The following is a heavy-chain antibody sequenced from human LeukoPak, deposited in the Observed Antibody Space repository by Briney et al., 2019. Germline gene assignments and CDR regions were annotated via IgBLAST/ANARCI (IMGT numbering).Heavy chain of an antibody. CDR3: ARGADSYFWSGYYDY. J-gene: IGHJ4*02. CDR1: GYSISSGYY. Sequence: SETLSLTCTASGYSISSGYYWGWIRQPPGKGLEWIGSIYHSGSTYYNPSLKSRVTISVDTSKNQFSLKLGSVTAADTAVYYCARGADSYFWSGYYDYWGQGTLVTVSS. CDR2: IYHSGST. D-gene: IGHD3-3*01. V-gene: IGHV4-38-2*02.